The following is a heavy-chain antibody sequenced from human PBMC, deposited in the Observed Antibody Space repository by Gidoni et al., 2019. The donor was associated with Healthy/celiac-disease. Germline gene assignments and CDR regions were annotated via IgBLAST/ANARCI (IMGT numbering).Heavy chain of an antibody. Sequence: QVQLQESGPGLVKPSQTLSLTCTVSGGSISSGSYYWSWIRQPAGKGLEWIGRIYTSGSTNYNPSLKSRVTISVDTSKNQFSLKLSSVTAADTAVYYCASGGSQWELLEDAFDIWGQGTMVTVSS. J-gene: IGHJ3*02. V-gene: IGHV4-61*02. CDR2: IYTSGST. CDR3: ASGGSQWELLEDAFDI. D-gene: IGHD1-26*01. CDR1: GGSISSGSYY.